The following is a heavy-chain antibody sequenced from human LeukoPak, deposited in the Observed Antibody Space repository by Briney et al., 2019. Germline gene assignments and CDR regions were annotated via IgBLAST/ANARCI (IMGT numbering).Heavy chain of an antibody. CDR2: MFYSGST. Sequence: SETLSLTCTVSGGSISSYYWSWIRQPPGKGLEWIGYMFYSGSTNYNPSVKSRVTISVATSKNHFSLKLSSVTAEDTAVYYCARGGVYSGSFLLYFDYWGQGTLVTVSS. V-gene: IGHV4-59*01. CDR3: ARGGVYSGSFLLYFDY. D-gene: IGHD1-26*01. CDR1: GGSISSYY. J-gene: IGHJ4*02.